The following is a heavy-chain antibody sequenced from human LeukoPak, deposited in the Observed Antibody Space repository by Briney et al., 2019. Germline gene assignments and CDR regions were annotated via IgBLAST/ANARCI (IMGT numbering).Heavy chain of an antibody. CDR3: ASNYCSSTSCYYQTGDY. CDR1: GFTFSPLG. J-gene: IGHJ4*02. D-gene: IGHD2-2*01. V-gene: IGHV3-21*01. Sequence: GGSLRLSCAASGFTFSPLGMNWVRQAPGKGLEWVSSISSSSSYIYYADSVKGRFTISRVNAKNSLYLQMNSLRAEDTAVYYCASNYCSSTSCYYQTGDYWGQGTLVTVSS. CDR2: ISSSSSYI.